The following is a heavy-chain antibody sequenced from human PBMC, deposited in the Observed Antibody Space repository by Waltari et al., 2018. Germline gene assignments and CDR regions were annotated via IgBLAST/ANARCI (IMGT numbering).Heavy chain of an antibody. Sequence: QVQLVQSGAEVKKPGASVKVSCKASGYTFTSYDINWVRQATGQGLEWMGWMNPNSGNTGYAQKFQGRVTMTRNTSISTAYMELSSLRSEDTAVYYCAIFGVVPYYYYYGMDVWGQGTTVTVSS. D-gene: IGHD3-3*01. J-gene: IGHJ6*02. V-gene: IGHV1-8*01. CDR3: AIFGVVPYYYYYGMDV. CDR2: MNPNSGNT. CDR1: GYTFTSYD.